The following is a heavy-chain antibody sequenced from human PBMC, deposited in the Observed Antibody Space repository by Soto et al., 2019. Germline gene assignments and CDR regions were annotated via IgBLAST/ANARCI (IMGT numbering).Heavy chain of an antibody. CDR2: ISYDGSNK. D-gene: IGHD3-22*01. CDR3: AKAWFSGSIGDAFDI. V-gene: IGHV3-30*18. CDR1: GVTFSSYG. Sequence: QVQLVESGGGVVQPGRSLRVSCAASGVTFSSYGMHWVRQAPGKGLEWVAVISYDGSNKYYADSVKGRFTISRDNSKNTLYLQMNSLRAEDTAVYYCAKAWFSGSIGDAFDIWGQGTMVTVSS. J-gene: IGHJ3*02.